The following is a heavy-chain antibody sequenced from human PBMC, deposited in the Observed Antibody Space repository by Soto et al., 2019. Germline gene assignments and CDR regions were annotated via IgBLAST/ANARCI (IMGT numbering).Heavy chain of an antibody. J-gene: IGHJ6*02. D-gene: IGHD5-18*01. V-gene: IGHV1-18*01. CDR1: GYTFTSYG. Sequence: QVQLVQSGAEVKKPGASVKVSCKASGYTFTSYGISWVRQAPGQGLEWMGWISAYNGNTNYAQKLQGRVTMTTDTSTSTAYMEPRSLRSDDTAVYYCARVKYSPPSYYHSGMDVWCQGTTVTVSS. CDR2: ISAYNGNT. CDR3: ARVKYSPPSYYHSGMDV.